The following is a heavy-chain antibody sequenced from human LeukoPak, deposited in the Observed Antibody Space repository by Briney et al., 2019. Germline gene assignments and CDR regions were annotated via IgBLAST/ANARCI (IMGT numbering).Heavy chain of an antibody. Sequence: PGRSLRLSCAASGFTSDVYVMHSVRQALERGLWWVSGISWNSGSIGYADSVKGRFTISRDNAKNSLYLQMNSLRAEDTALYYCAKGLYSSSYSWFDPWGQGTLVTVSS. CDR1: GFTSDVYV. CDR2: ISWNSGSI. D-gene: IGHD6-6*01. CDR3: AKGLYSSSYSWFDP. J-gene: IGHJ5*02. V-gene: IGHV3-9*02.